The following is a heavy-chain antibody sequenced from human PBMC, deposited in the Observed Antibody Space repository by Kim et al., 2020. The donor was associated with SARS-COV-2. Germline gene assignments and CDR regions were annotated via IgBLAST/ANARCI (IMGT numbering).Heavy chain of an antibody. D-gene: IGHD3-22*01. V-gene: IGHV4-31*03. CDR3: ARNIGITMIVVVTGWFVP. J-gene: IGHJ5*02. Sequence: SETLSLTCTVSGGSISSGGYYWSWIRQHPGKGLEWIGYIYYSGSTYYNPSLKSRVTISVDTSKNQFSLKLSSVTAADTAVYYCARNIGITMIVVVTGWFVPWCQGTLVTVSS. CDR2: IYYSGST. CDR1: GGSISSGGYY.